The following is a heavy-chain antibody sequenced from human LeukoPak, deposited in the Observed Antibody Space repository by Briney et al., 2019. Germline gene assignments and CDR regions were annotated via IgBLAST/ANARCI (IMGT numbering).Heavy chain of an antibody. J-gene: IGHJ6*02. V-gene: IGHV4-31*03. Sequence: SETLSLTCTVSGGSISSGGYYWSWIRQHPGKGLEWIGYIYYSGSTYYNPSLKSRVTISVDTSKNQFSLKLSSVTAADTAVYYCTTGPDRIAVAGPYYYYGMDVWGQGTTVTVSS. D-gene: IGHD6-19*01. CDR3: TTGPDRIAVAGPYYYYGMDV. CDR2: IYYSGST. CDR1: GGSISSGGYY.